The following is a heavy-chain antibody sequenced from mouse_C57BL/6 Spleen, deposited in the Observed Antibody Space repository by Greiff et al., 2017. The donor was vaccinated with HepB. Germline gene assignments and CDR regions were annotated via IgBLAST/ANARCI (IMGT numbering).Heavy chain of an antibody. J-gene: IGHJ4*01. CDR3: ARETFITTVVDYAMDY. D-gene: IGHD1-1*01. Sequence: QVQLQQSGAELVRPGSSVKLSCKASGYTFTSYWMDWVKQRPGQGLEWIGNIYPSDSETHYNQKFKDKATLTVDKSSSTAYMQLSSLTSEDSAVYYCARETFITTVVDYAMDYWGQGTSVTVSS. V-gene: IGHV1-61*01. CDR1: GYTFTSYW. CDR2: IYPSDSET.